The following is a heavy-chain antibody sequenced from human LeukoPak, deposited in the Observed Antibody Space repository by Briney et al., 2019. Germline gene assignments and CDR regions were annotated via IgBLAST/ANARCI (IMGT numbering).Heavy chain of an antibody. V-gene: IGHV5-51*01. CDR2: FDLGDSHT. D-gene: IGHD2-15*01. J-gene: IGHJ4*02. Sequence: GESLKISCKGSGYSFTSYWIGWVRQMPGKGLEWVGVFDLGDSHTTYSPSFQGQVTFSADKSIRTAYLQWSSLKASGTARYYCARHTFKEEGSYHFDHWGQGTLVTVSS. CDR3: ARHTFKEEGSYHFDH. CDR1: GYSFTSYW.